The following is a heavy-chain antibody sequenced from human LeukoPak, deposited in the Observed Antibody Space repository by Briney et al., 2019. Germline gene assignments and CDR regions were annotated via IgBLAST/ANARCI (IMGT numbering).Heavy chain of an antibody. Sequence: GGSLRLSCAASGFTFSNYAMSWVRQAPGKGLEWVSGISWNGDSTGYGDSVKGRFTISRDNAKNFLYLQMNSLRAEDTALYFCARDKVNDFYDTTAYDYWGQGTLVTVSS. CDR2: ISWNGDST. CDR1: GFTFSNYA. CDR3: ARDKVNDFYDTTAYDY. D-gene: IGHD3-22*01. V-gene: IGHV3-20*04. J-gene: IGHJ4*02.